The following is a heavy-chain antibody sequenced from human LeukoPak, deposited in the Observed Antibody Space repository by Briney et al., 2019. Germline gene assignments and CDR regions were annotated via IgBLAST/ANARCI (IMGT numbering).Heavy chain of an antibody. CDR2: ISGSGDNT. CDR3: AKGLYSSSWYFDY. Sequence: PGGSLRLSCAASGFTFSSYAMTWVRQAPGKGPEWVSSISGSGDNTYYADSVKGRFTVSRDNSKNTLYLQMNSLRAEDTAVYYCAKGLYSSSWYFDYWGQGTLVAVSS. J-gene: IGHJ4*02. V-gene: IGHV3-23*01. CDR1: GFTFSSYA. D-gene: IGHD6-13*01.